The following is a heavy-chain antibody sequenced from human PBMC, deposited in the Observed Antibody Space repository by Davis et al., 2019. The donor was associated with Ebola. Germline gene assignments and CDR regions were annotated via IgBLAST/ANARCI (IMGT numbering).Heavy chain of an antibody. V-gene: IGHV3-33*01. J-gene: IGHJ5*02. CDR1: GFTFSSYG. CDR2: IWYDGSNK. Sequence: GESLKISCAASGFTFSSYGMHWVRQAPGKGLEWVAVIWYDGSNKYYADSVKGRFTISRDNSKNTLYLQMNSLRAEDTAVYYCARVALVIVVDGWFDPWGQGTLVTVSS. D-gene: IGHD2-21*01. CDR3: ARVALVIVVDGWFDP.